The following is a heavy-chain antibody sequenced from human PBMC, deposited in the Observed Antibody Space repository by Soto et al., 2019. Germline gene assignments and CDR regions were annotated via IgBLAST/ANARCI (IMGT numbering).Heavy chain of an antibody. CDR2: IKQDGSEK. V-gene: IGHV3-7*03. D-gene: IGHD5-12*01. CDR1: GFTFSSYW. J-gene: IGHJ4*02. Sequence: GGSLRLSCAASGFTFSSYWMSWVRQAPGKGLEWVANIKQDGSEKYYVDSVKGRFTISRDNAKNSLYLQMNSLRAEDTAVYYGAREGLGYSGYDSYWGQGTLVTVSS. CDR3: AREGLGYSGYDSY.